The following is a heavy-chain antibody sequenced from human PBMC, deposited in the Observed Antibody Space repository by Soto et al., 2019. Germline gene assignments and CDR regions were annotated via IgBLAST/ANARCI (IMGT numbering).Heavy chain of an antibody. D-gene: IGHD3-10*01. V-gene: IGHV4-59*12. CDR1: SVPISEYS. CDR2: YFDGGRT. Sequence: SETLSLTCNVSSVPISEYSWSWVRQSPGKGLEWIGNYFDGGRTMYNPSLKSRVTISVXXXKXXXXLELXSXXAAXTSVYHCARGGSMIRGRNFFDAWGQGVPVT. CDR3: ARGGSMIRGRNFFDA. J-gene: IGHJ4*02.